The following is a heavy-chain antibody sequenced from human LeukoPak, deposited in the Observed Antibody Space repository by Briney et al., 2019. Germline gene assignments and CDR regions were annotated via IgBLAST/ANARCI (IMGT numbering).Heavy chain of an antibody. Sequence: ASVKVSCKASGYTFTSYYMHWVRQATGQGLEWMGWMNPNSGNTGYAQKFQGRVTITRNTSISTAYMELSSLRSEDTAVYYCARDITIFGVVSLGNAFDIWGQGTMVTVSS. V-gene: IGHV1-8*03. CDR1: GYTFTSYY. D-gene: IGHD3-3*01. CDR3: ARDITIFGVVSLGNAFDI. CDR2: MNPNSGNT. J-gene: IGHJ3*02.